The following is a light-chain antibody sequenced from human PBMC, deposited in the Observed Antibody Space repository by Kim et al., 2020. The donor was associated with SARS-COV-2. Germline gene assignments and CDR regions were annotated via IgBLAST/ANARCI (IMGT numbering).Light chain of an antibody. Sequence: VCPGQTASITCSGDKLGDKYACWYQQKPGQSPVLVIYQDSKRPSGIPERFSGSNSGNTATLPISGTQAMDEADYYCQAWDSSTDYVFGTGTKVTVL. CDR3: QAWDSSTDYV. CDR2: QDS. J-gene: IGLJ1*01. V-gene: IGLV3-1*01. CDR1: KLGDKY.